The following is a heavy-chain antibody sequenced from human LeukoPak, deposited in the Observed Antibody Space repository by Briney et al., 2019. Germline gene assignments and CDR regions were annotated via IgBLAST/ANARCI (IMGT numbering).Heavy chain of an antibody. Sequence: ASVKVSCKASGYTFTSYYMHWVRQAPGQGLEWMGIINPSGGSTSYAQKFQGRVTMTRDTSTSTVYMEPSSLRSEDTAVYYCARDPGGGYDSSGYYFDYWGQGTLVTVSS. V-gene: IGHV1-46*01. CDR2: INPSGGST. D-gene: IGHD3-22*01. J-gene: IGHJ4*02. CDR1: GYTFTSYY. CDR3: ARDPGGGYDSSGYYFDY.